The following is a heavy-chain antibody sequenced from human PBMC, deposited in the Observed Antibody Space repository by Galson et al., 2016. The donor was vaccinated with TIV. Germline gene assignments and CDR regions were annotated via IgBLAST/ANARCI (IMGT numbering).Heavy chain of an antibody. D-gene: IGHD3-16*01. CDR2: ISSGSRVI. CDR1: GFTFSTYG. V-gene: IGHV3-48*01. CDR3: VRDYVWGTTEGDY. Sequence: SLRLSCAASGFTFSTYGMNWVRQAPGKGLEWVSYISSGSRVIFYADSVKGRFTISRGNAKNSLNLQMNSLRADDTAVYYCVRDYVWGTTEGDYWGQGTLVTVSS. J-gene: IGHJ4*02.